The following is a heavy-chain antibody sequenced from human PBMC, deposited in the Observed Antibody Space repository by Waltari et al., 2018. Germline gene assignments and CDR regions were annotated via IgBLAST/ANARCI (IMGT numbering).Heavy chain of an antibody. CDR3: ARGWSGPVAFDI. CDR2: SYTSGST. V-gene: IGHV4-61*02. CDR1: GGSISSGSYY. Sequence: QVQLQESGPGLVKPSQTLSLTCTVSGGSISSGSYYWSWIRQPAGKGLGLIGRSYTSGSTNYNPSLKSRVTISVDTSKNQFSLKLSSVTAADTAVYYCARGWSGPVAFDIWGQGTMVTVSS. D-gene: IGHD3-3*01. J-gene: IGHJ3*02.